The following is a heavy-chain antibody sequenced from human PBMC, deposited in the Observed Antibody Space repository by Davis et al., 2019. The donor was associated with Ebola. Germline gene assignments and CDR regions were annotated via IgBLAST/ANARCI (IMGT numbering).Heavy chain of an antibody. Sequence: ASVKVSCKASGYTFSSYEINWVRQATGQGLEWVGWINPYTGNTASAQKFQGRVTLTRNTSIRTAYMELSSLGSDDTAVYYCARGRVGYDWGQGTLVTVSS. V-gene: IGHV1-8*01. CDR1: GYTFSSYE. CDR2: INPYTGNT. J-gene: IGHJ4*02. D-gene: IGHD2-2*01. CDR3: ARGRVGYD.